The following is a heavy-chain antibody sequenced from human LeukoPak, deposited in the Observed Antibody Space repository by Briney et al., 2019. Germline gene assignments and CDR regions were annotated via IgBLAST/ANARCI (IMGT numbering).Heavy chain of an antibody. V-gene: IGHV3-23*01. Sequence: GGSLRLSCATSGFAFSSYAMNWARQAPGKGLEWVSGISGSGGSTYHADSVKGRFTISRDSSKNTVYLQMNSLRDEDTAVYYCAKGEGTKGHYYFDSWDQGTLVTVSS. CDR2: ISGSGGST. D-gene: IGHD2-8*01. CDR3: AKGEGTKGHYYFDS. J-gene: IGHJ4*02. CDR1: GFAFSSYA.